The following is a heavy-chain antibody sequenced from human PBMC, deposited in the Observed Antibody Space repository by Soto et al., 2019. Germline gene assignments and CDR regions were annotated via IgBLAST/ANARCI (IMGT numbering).Heavy chain of an antibody. CDR3: AHRRCSGGGSTNTLDI. V-gene: IGHV2-5*01. CDR2: IYWRDDK. CDR1: GFSLRTSGES. Sequence: PKQTLRLTYTFPGFSLRTSGESVGWIRQPPGKALEWLARIYWRDDKRYSPSLKSRLTITKDTSKNQVVLTMTSLDPVDTATYYCAHRRCSGGGSTNTLDISGHGPVVT. J-gene: IGHJ3*02. D-gene: IGHD2-15*01.